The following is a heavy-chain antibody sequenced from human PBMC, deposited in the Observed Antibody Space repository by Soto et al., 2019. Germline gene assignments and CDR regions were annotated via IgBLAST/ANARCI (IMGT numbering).Heavy chain of an antibody. CDR1: GYTFTGYY. CDR3: ARGVGSGSSYYYYYYMDV. Sequence: ASVKVSCTASGYTFTGYYMHWVRQAPGQGLEWMGWINPNSGGTNYAQKFQGWVTMTRDTSISTAYMELSRLRSDDTAVYYCARGVGSGSSYYYYYYMDVWGKGTTVTVSS. V-gene: IGHV1-2*04. J-gene: IGHJ6*03. D-gene: IGHD3-10*01. CDR2: INPNSGGT.